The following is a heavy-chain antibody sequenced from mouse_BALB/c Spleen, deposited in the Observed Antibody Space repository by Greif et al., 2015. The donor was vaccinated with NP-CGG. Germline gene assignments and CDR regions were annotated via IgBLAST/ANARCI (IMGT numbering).Heavy chain of an antibody. CDR3: AREDYYYGSRYWYFDV. CDR1: GYTFSSYW. D-gene: IGHD1-1*01. Sequence: VQRVESGAELMKPGASVKISCKATGYTFSSYWIEWVKQRPGHGLEWIGEILPGSGSTIYNEKFKGKATFTADTSSNTAYMQLSSLTSEDSAVYYCAREDYYYGSRYWYFDVWGAGTTVTVSS. CDR2: ILPGSGST. V-gene: IGHV1-9*01. J-gene: IGHJ1*01.